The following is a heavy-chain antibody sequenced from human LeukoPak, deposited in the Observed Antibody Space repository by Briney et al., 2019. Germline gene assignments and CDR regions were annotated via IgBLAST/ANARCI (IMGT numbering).Heavy chain of an antibody. V-gene: IGHV4-61*02. CDR2: IYTSEIT. CDR1: GGSISSGHYY. Sequence: SETLSLTCTVSGGSISSGHYYWRSIRQPAGKVLELIGRIYTSEITNKIPSLKSRVTITADASKNQFSLKLNSVTAADTGVYYCARVEYSSSWYAGNWFDPWGQGTLVTVSS. J-gene: IGHJ5*02. D-gene: IGHD6-13*01. CDR3: ARVEYSSSWYAGNWFDP.